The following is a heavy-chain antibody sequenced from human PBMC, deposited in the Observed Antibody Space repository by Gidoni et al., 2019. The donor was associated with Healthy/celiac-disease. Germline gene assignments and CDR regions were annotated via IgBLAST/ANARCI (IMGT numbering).Heavy chain of an antibody. CDR2: ISVYNNNT. CDR3: ARGERSGAEFYHN. V-gene: IGHV1-18*01. CDR1: GFIFRNYA. J-gene: IGHJ4*02. Sequence: VHLVQSGPEVKPPGASVKVSCRTSGFIFRNYAISWVRQAPGQGLEWMGWISVYNNNTSYARRVKGRVAMSTEPATTTVHMELTSLRLDDTAVYYCARGERSGAEFYHNWGQGTLVTVSA. D-gene: IGHD3-10*01.